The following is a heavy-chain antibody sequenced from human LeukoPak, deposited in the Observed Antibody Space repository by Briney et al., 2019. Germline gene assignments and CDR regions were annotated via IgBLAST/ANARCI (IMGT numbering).Heavy chain of an antibody. J-gene: IGHJ4*02. V-gene: IGHV1-24*01. CDR1: GKTLSDLS. D-gene: IGHD5-18*01. CDR2: SDPEDGER. Sequence: ASVKVSCKVSGKTLSDLSIHWLRQPPGKGLEWLGGSDPEDGERIYAQMFQGRVTMTEDTSIDTVYMELSSLRSEDTAVYYCVTGFTTMAVDYFDYWGQGALVTVS. CDR3: VTGFTTMAVDYFDY.